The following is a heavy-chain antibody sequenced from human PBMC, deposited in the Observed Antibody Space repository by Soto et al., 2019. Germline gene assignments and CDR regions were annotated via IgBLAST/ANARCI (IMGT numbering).Heavy chain of an antibody. CDR3: ARGPSGDKVDF. CDR2: IYNGGTT. Sequence: QVQLQESGPILVKPSQTLSLTCTVSGGSISSVYDCWSWIRQSPDKGLEWIGHIYNGGTTYNNPSLTSRVTNSVDTPKNQFSLQVRSATAADTAVYFCARGPSGDKVDFWGQGTLVTVSS. J-gene: IGHJ4*02. CDR1: GGSISSVYDC. D-gene: IGHD7-27*01. V-gene: IGHV4-30-4*08.